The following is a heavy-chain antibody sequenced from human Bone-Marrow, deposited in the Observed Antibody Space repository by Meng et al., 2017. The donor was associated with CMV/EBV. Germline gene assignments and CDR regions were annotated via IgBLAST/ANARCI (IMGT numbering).Heavy chain of an antibody. CDR3: ATGPYSGSYFDY. CDR1: GFTFSSYG. Sequence: GESLKISCAASGFTFSSYGMHWVRQAPGKGLEWVAFIRYDGSNKYYADSVKGRFTISRDNSKNTLYLQMNSLRAEDMAVYYCATGPYSGSYFDYGGQGTLVTVSS. V-gene: IGHV3-30*02. J-gene: IGHJ4*02. D-gene: IGHD1-26*01. CDR2: IRYDGSNK.